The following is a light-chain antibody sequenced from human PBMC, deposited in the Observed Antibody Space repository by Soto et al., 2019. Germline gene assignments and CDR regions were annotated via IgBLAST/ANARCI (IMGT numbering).Light chain of an antibody. J-gene: IGKJ4*01. CDR2: LGS. V-gene: IGKV2-28*01. CDR3: MQALQAPVT. Sequence: EIVMTQSPLSLSVTPGESASISCRSSQSLLHSNGYNWLDWYLQKPGQSPQLLIHLGSSRASGVPDRFGGSGSGTDFTLKISRVEAEDVGIYYCMQALQAPVTFCGGTKVEIK. CDR1: QSLLHSNGYNW.